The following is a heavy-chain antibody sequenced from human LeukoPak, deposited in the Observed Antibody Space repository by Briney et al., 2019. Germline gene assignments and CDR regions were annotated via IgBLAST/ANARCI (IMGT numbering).Heavy chain of an antibody. J-gene: IGHJ4*02. D-gene: IGHD1-26*01. CDR3: AKEVGVTTSGSFAY. Sequence: PGGSLRLSCAASGFTFSNHGMLWVRQAPGKGLDWVAFIRYDGSNQYYADSVKGRFTISRDSSKNTLYLQMNSLRDEDTAVYYCAKEVGVTTSGSFAYWGQGTLVTVSS. CDR1: GFTFSNHG. V-gene: IGHV3-30*02. CDR2: IRYDGSNQ.